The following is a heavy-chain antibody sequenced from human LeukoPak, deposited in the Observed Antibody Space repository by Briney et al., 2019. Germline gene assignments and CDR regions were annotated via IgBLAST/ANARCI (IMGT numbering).Heavy chain of an antibody. V-gene: IGHV4-59*01. CDR2: TYYSGST. J-gene: IGHJ4*02. CDR1: GGSISYYY. CDR3: AREGSAARSPYFDY. D-gene: IGHD6-13*01. Sequence: SETLSLTCTVSGGSISYYYWSWIRQPPGKGLEWIGYTYYSGSTNYSPSLRSRVTISVDTSKNQFSLKLNSVTAADTAVYYCAREGSAARSPYFDYWGQGTLVTVSS.